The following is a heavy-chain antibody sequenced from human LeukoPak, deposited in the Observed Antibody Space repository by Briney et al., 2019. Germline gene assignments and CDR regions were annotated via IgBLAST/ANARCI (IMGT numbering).Heavy chain of an antibody. D-gene: IGHD5-18*01. J-gene: IGHJ6*02. CDR2: ISYDGSNK. V-gene: IGHV3-30*04. CDR3: ARDPTYSYGYYYYYYAMDV. CDR1: GFTFSSYA. Sequence: TGGSLRLSCAASGFTFSSYAMHWVRQAPGKGLEWVAVISYDGSNKYYADSVKGRFTISRDNSKNTLYLQMNSLRAEDTAVYYCARDPTYSYGYYYYYYAMDVWGQGTTVTVSS.